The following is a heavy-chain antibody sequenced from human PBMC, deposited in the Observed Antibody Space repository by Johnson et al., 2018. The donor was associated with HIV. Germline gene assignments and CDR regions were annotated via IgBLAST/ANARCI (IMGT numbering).Heavy chain of an antibody. V-gene: IGHV3-20*04. CDR1: GFTFDDYG. D-gene: IGHD3-10*01. CDR2: INWNSGSI. J-gene: IGHJ3*02. CDR3: AKDDQNYYGSGSYYDAFDI. Sequence: EMQLVESGGGVVRPGGSLRLSCAASGFTFDDYGMSWVRQVPGKGLEWVSGINWNSGSIGYADSVKGRFTISRDNAKNSLYLQMNSLRAEDTAVYYCAKDDQNYYGSGSYYDAFDIWGQGTMVTVSS.